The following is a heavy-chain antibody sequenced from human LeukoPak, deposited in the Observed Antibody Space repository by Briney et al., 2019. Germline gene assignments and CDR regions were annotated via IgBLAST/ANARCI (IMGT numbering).Heavy chain of an antibody. CDR1: GGTFSSYA. CDR2: IIPILGVA. D-gene: IGHD2-2*01. CDR3: ARGVSMSTSCYAH. V-gene: IGHV1-69*04. J-gene: IGHJ4*02. Sequence: SVKVSCKASGGTFSSYAISWVRQAPGQGLEWMGRIIPILGVANYAQKFQGRVTITADKSTSTAYMELSSLRSEDTAVYYCARGVSMSTSCYAHWGQGTLVTVSS.